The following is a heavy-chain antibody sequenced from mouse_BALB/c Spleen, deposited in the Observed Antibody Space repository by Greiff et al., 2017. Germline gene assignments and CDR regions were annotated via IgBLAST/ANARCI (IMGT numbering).Heavy chain of an antibody. CDR1: GYTFTSYW. J-gene: IGHJ3*01. CDR2: IYPGDGDT. V-gene: IGHV1-87*01. CDR3: ARGGYDEGFAY. Sequence: VQLQQSGAELARPGASVKLSCKASGYTFTSYWMQWVKQRPGQGLEWIGAIYPGDGDTRYTQKFKGKATLTADKSSSTAYMQLSSLASEDSAVYYCARGGYDEGFAYWGQGTLVTVSA. D-gene: IGHD2-14*01.